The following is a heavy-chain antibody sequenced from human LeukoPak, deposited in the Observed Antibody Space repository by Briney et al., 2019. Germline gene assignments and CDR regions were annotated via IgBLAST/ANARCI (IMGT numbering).Heavy chain of an antibody. CDR1: GFTFSSYS. J-gene: IGHJ3*02. CDR2: ISSSSSTI. V-gene: IGHV3-48*02. CDR3: ARAVGYSSSRIGAFDI. Sequence: GGSLRLSCAASGFTFSSYSMNWVRQAPGKGLEWVSYISSSSSTIYYADSVKGRFTISRDNAKNSLYLQMNSLRDEDTAVYYCARAVGYSSSRIGAFDIWGQGTMVTVSS. D-gene: IGHD6-13*01.